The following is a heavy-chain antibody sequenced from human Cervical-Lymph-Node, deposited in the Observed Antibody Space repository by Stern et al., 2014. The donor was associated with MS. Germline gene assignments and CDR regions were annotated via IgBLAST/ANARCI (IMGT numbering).Heavy chain of an antibody. V-gene: IGHV1-69*01. CDR1: GGTFSSYA. Sequence: QVQLVQSGAEVKKPGSSVKVSCKASGGTFSSYAISWVRQAPGQGLEWMGGSIPIFRTPNYAQKFQGRVTITADESTSTAYMELSSLRSEDTAVYYCARDRMSIAAAGTNWFDPWGQGTLVTVSS. CDR3: ARDRMSIAAAGTNWFDP. D-gene: IGHD6-13*01. CDR2: SIPIFRTP. J-gene: IGHJ5*02.